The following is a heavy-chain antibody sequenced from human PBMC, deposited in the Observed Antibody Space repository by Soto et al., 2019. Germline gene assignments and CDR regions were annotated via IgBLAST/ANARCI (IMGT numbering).Heavy chain of an antibody. CDR1: GFNFSSYA. CDR3: ATQPGGVY. V-gene: IGHV3-23*01. CDR2: IITSGYRT. D-gene: IGHD1-1*01. J-gene: IGHJ4*02. Sequence: EVQLLESGGGLVQPGGSLRLSCAASGFNFSSYAMTWVRQAPGKGLEWVSTIITSGYRTYYADSVKGRFTVSRDYSKSTLYLPMNSLRAEDTAVYYCATQPGGVYWGQGTLVTVSS.